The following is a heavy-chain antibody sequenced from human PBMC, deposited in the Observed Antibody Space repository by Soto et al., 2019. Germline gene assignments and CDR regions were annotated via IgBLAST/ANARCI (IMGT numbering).Heavy chain of an antibody. J-gene: IGHJ3*02. D-gene: IGHD3-3*01. Sequence: PSETMSLTCTVSGGSIRSYYRSWIRQPPGKGLEWIGYIYYSGSTNYNPSLKSRVTISVDTSKNQFSLKLSSVTAADTAVYYCARDFTTGFFDIWGQGTMVTVSS. CDR1: GGSIRSYY. V-gene: IGHV4-59*01. CDR2: IYYSGST. CDR3: ARDFTTGFFDI.